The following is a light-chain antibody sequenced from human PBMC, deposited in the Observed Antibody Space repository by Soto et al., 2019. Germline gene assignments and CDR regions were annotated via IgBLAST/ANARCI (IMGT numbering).Light chain of an antibody. Sequence: EFVLTQSPGTLSLSPWERATLSCRASQTVRNNYLAWYQQKPGQAPRLLIYDASSRATGIPDRFSGGGSGANFTLTISRLEPEDSAVYYCHQYGISPGTFGQGTKVDIK. CDR1: QTVRNNY. J-gene: IGKJ1*01. V-gene: IGKV3-20*01. CDR3: HQYGISPGT. CDR2: DAS.